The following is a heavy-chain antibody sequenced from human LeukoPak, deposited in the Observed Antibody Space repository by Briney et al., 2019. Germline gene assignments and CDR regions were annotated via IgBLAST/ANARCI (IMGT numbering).Heavy chain of an antibody. CDR2: ISAYKGNT. D-gene: IGHD6-13*01. CDR1: GYTFTSYG. V-gene: IGHV1-18*01. J-gene: IGHJ6*03. Sequence: ASVKGPCKASGYTFTSYGISWVRQAPGQGLEWMGGISAYKGNTNYAQKRQGRVTLSTHTSKSRAYMELRSLRSDDTAVYYCARSYSSSWHYYYYMDVWGKGTTVTVSS. CDR3: ARSYSSSWHYYYYMDV.